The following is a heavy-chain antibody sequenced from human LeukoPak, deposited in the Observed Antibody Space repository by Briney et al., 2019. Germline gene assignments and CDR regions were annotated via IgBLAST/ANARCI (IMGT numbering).Heavy chain of an antibody. D-gene: IGHD6-19*01. J-gene: IGHJ4*02. CDR3: VKDQYSSGWYAGNY. CDR2: ISSNGGST. CDR1: GFTFSSYA. Sequence: PGGSLRLSCSASGFTFSSYAMHWVRQAPGKGLEYVSAISSNGGSTYYVDSVKGRFTISRDNSKNTLYLQMSSLRVEDTAVYYCVKDQYSSGWYAGNYWGQGTLVTVSS. V-gene: IGHV3-64D*06.